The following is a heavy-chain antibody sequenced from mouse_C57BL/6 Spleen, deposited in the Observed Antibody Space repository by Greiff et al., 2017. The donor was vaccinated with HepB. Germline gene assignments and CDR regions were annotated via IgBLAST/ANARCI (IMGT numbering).Heavy chain of an antibody. Sequence: VQLQQPGAELVKPGASVKMSCKASGYTFTSYCITWVKQRPGQGLEWIGDIYPGSGSTNYNEKFKSKATLTVDTSSSTAYMQLSSLTSEDSAVYYCARSGYYDCDVRYFDVWGTGTTVTVSS. J-gene: IGHJ1*03. CDR3: ARSGYYDCDVRYFDV. CDR2: IYPGSGST. V-gene: IGHV1-55*01. D-gene: IGHD2-4*01. CDR1: GYTFTSYC.